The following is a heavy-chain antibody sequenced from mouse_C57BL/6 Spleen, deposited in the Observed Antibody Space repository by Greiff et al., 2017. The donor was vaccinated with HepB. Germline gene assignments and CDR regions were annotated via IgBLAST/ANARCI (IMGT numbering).Heavy chain of an antibody. CDR1: GFSLSTSGMG. Sequence: QVQLKESGPGILQSSQTLSLTCSFSGFSLSTSGMGVSWIRQPSGKGLEWLAHIYWDDDKRYNPSLKSRLTISKDTSRNQVFLKITSVDTADTATYYCARSKAPNWDVGIGYFDVWGTGTTVTVSS. CDR3: ARSKAPNWDVGIGYFDV. CDR2: IYWDDDK. J-gene: IGHJ1*03. D-gene: IGHD4-1*01. V-gene: IGHV8-12*01.